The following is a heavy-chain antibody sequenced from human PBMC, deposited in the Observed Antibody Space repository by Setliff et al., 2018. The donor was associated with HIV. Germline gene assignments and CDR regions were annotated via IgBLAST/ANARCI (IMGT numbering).Heavy chain of an antibody. D-gene: IGHD3-22*01. V-gene: IGHV3-15*01. CDR1: GFSLGNAW. CDR2: IKNEGDGETT. Sequence: PGGSLRLSCAVSGFSLGNAWMSWARQAPGKGLEWVGRIKNEGDGETTDYAAPVKGRFTISRDNSKNTLFLQMNSLKAEDTAMYHCVTDSKYDSSGYHYYWGQGTLVTVSS. CDR3: VTDSKYDSSGYHYY. J-gene: IGHJ4*02.